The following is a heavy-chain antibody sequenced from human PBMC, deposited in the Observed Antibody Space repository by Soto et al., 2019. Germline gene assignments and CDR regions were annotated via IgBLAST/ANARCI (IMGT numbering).Heavy chain of an antibody. V-gene: IGHV1-69*13. CDR1: GGTFSSYA. CDR3: ARMAYCGGHCYSLYGMDI. CDR2: IIPIFGTA. Sequence: ASVKVSCKASGGTFSSYAISWVRQAPGQGLEWMGGIIPIFGTANYAQKFQGRVTITADESTSTAYMELSSLRSEDTAVYYCARMAYCGGHCYSLYGMDIWGQGTTVTVSS. J-gene: IGHJ6*02. D-gene: IGHD2-21*02.